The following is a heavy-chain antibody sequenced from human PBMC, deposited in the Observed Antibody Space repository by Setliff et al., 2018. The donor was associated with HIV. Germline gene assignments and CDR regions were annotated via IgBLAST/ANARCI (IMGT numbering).Heavy chain of an antibody. Sequence: SDTLSLTCTVPGGSLRTGLYYWHWIRQPPGKGLVWIGSVYYSGSTYYKPSLKSRVTISVDTSKNQFSLRLSSATAADRAVYYCARGGGTDTNFDLWGQGTLVTVSS. V-gene: IGHV4-39*07. J-gene: IGHJ4*02. CDR1: GGSLRTGLYY. D-gene: IGHD5-18*01. CDR3: ARGGGTDTNFDL. CDR2: VYYSGST.